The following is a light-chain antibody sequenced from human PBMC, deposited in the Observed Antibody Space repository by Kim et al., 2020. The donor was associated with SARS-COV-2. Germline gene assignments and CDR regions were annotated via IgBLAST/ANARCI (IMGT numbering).Light chain of an antibody. CDR1: GSKSGAGYD. CDR3: QSYDSSLSGWV. V-gene: IGLV1-40*01. J-gene: IGLJ3*02. CDR2: GNS. Sequence: RVTISGTGSGSKSGAGYDVHWYQQLPGTAPKLLIYGNSNRPSGVPDRFSGSKSGTSASLAITGLQAEDEADYYCQSYDSSLSGWVFGGGTQLTVL.